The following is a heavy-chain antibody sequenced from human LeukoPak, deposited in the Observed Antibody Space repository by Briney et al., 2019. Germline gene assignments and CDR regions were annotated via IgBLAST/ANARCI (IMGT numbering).Heavy chain of an antibody. CDR1: GFTFSNYA. CDR2: IWYDGSNK. Sequence: PGGSLRLSCAAPGFTFSNYAMHWVPQPPRKGLEWVAVIWYDGSNKYCADSVKGRFTISRDNSKNTLYLQMNSLRVEDTAVYYCARGDPTVTTKQNFDYWGQGTLVTVSS. J-gene: IGHJ4*02. CDR3: ARGDPTVTTKQNFDY. D-gene: IGHD4-17*01. V-gene: IGHV3-33*08.